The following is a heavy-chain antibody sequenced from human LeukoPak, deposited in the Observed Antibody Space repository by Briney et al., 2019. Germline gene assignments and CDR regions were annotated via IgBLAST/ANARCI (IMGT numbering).Heavy chain of an antibody. D-gene: IGHD4-11*01. Sequence: EASVKVSCKASGYTFTGNYMHWFRQAPGQGLEWMGWINPNSDVTHYPQKFQGRVTMTRDTSITTAYMELSGLRSDDTAVYYCARDMTRNAFDIWGQGTMVIVA. J-gene: IGHJ3*02. CDR3: ARDMTRNAFDI. V-gene: IGHV1-2*02. CDR1: GYTFTGNY. CDR2: INPNSDVT.